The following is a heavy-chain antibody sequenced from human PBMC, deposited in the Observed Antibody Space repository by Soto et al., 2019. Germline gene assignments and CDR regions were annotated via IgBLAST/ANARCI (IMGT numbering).Heavy chain of an antibody. CDR2: IIPIFGPA. D-gene: IGHD6-6*01. CDR3: GRGSSLTKVEY. J-gene: IGHJ4*02. V-gene: IGHV1-69*01. CDR1: GGSVSNSA. Sequence: QVQLVQSGSEVKKPGSSVRVSCKASGGSVSNSAISWLRQAPGQGLEGMGGIIPIFGPAIYARKFQGRFTISADASTGTAYMELNTVRSDDTAVYYCGRGSSLTKVEYWGQGTLVTVS.